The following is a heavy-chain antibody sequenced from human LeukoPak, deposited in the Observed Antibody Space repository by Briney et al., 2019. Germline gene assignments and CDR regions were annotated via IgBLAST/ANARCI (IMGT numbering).Heavy chain of an antibody. CDR2: ISSSSSYI. Sequence: GGSLRLSCAASGFTFSSYSMNWVRQAPGKGLEWASSISSSSSYIYYADSVKGRFTISRDNAKNSLYLQMNSLRAEDTAVYYCARDGDWNHAYGMDVWGQGTTVTVSS. D-gene: IGHD1-1*01. V-gene: IGHV3-21*01. J-gene: IGHJ6*02. CDR1: GFTFSSYS. CDR3: ARDGDWNHAYGMDV.